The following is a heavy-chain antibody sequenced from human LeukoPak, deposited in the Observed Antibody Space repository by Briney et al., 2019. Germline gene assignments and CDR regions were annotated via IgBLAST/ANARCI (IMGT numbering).Heavy chain of an antibody. Sequence: QPGGSLRLSCAAPGFTFSDHYMDWVRQAPWRGLEWVGRIREKAHSYSTEFAASVKGRFSLSRDDSKNSVYLQMNSLKIEDTAVYYCVRVGFIGGGHYFDNWGQGTLVTVSS. V-gene: IGHV3-72*01. J-gene: IGHJ4*02. CDR1: GFTFSDHY. CDR2: IREKAHSYST. CDR3: VRVGFIGGGHYFDN. D-gene: IGHD3-16*01.